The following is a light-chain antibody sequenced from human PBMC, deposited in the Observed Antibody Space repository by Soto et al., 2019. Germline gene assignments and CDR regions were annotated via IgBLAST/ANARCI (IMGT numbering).Light chain of an antibody. Sequence: QSVLTQPPSVSAAPGQKVTISCSGSNSHIGHNSVSWYQQLPGTAPKLLISENDKRPSGIPDRFSGSKSGTSATLGITGLQTGDEADYYCGTWDNSLSSGVFGGGTKVTVL. J-gene: IGLJ3*02. V-gene: IGLV1-51*01. CDR1: NSHIGHNS. CDR3: GTWDNSLSSGV. CDR2: END.